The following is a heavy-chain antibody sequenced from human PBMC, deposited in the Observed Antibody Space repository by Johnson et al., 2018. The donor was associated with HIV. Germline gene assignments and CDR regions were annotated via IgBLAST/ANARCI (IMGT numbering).Heavy chain of an antibody. Sequence: VQLVESGGGVVQPGRSLRLSCAASGFTFSSYAMHWVRQAPGKGLEWVAVISYDGSNKYYADSVKGRFTISRDNSKNTLYLQMNSLRAEDTAVYYCARDPWGIVVVTAYDAFDIWGQGTMVTVSS. CDR3: ARDPWGIVVVTAYDAFDI. CDR1: GFTFSSYA. CDR2: ISYDGSNK. V-gene: IGHV3-30-3*01. D-gene: IGHD2-21*02. J-gene: IGHJ3*02.